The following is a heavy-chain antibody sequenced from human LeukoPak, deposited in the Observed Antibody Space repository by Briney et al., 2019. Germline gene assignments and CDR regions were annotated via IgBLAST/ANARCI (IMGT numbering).Heavy chain of an antibody. CDR3: ARLYDSSGFRRCDAFDI. Sequence: SETLSLTCTVSGGSISSSSYYWGWIRQPPGKGLEWIGSIYYSGSTYYNPSLKSRVTISVDTSKNQFSLKLSSVTAADTAVYYCARLYDSSGFRRCDAFDIWGQGTMVTVSS. J-gene: IGHJ3*02. CDR1: GGSISSSSYY. CDR2: IYYSGST. D-gene: IGHD3-22*01. V-gene: IGHV4-39*07.